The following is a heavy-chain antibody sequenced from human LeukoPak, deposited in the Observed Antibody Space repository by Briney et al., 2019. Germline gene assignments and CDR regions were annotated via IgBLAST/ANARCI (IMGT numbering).Heavy chain of an antibody. CDR2: SNSDASHT. V-gene: IGHV3-74*01. Sequence: PGGSLRLSCAASGFPFSNYWMHWVRQAPGKGLVWVLRSNSDASHTNYADSVKGRFTISKDNAKDTLVLQMNSLRAEDTAAYYCAIPGYGSGLTSWGQGTLSPSPQ. CDR3: AIPGYGSGLTS. J-gene: IGHJ5*02. CDR1: GFPFSNYW. D-gene: IGHD3-10*01.